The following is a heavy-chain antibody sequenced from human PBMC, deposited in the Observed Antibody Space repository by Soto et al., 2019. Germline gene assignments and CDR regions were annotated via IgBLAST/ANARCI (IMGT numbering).Heavy chain of an antibody. CDR2: IIPIFGAA. J-gene: IGHJ6*02. D-gene: IGHD2-21*02. Sequence: SVKVSCEASGGPFNIFAISWVRQAPGQGLEWMGGIIPIFGAASYGQRIQGRVTITAYEVTSTAFTELSSLRSEDTAVYYCATAGECGGDCYVYRMDVCGQGSTVAVSS. V-gene: IGHV1-69*13. CDR1: GGPFNIFA. CDR3: ATAGECGGDCYVYRMDV.